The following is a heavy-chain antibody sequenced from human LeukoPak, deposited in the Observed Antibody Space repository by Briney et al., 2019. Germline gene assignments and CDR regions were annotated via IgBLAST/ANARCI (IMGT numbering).Heavy chain of an antibody. CDR3: AKGPGHYGDGYFDY. J-gene: IGHJ4*02. D-gene: IGHD4-17*01. CDR2: ISYDGSNK. V-gene: IGHV3-30*18. Sequence: GGSLRLSCVASGFTFSSYGMTWVRPAPGKGLEWVAVISYDGSNKYYADSVKGRFTISRDNSKNTLYLQMNSLRAEDTAVYYCAKGPGHYGDGYFDYWGQGTLVTVSS. CDR1: GFTFSSYG.